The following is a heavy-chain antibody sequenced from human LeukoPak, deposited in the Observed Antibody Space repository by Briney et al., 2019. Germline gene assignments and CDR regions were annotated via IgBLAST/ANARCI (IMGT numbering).Heavy chain of an antibody. Sequence: GGSLRLSCAASGFTFSRYSMNWVRQAPGKGLEWVSSISISSNYIYYADSVKGRFTISRDNAKNSLYLQVNSLRAEDTAVYYCARDGSGKPLDTDYWGQGTLVTVSS. CDR3: ARDGSGKPLDTDY. J-gene: IGHJ4*02. D-gene: IGHD3-10*01. CDR1: GFTFSRYS. V-gene: IGHV3-21*01. CDR2: ISISSNYI.